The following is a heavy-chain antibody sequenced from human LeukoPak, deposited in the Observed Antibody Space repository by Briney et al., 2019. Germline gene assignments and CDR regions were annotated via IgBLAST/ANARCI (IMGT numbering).Heavy chain of an antibody. CDR2: ISGDTTYI. CDR3: ARDYLGYNFLPEY. J-gene: IGHJ4*02. CDR1: GFTFSTYS. D-gene: IGHD5-24*01. V-gene: IGHV3-21*01. Sequence: PGGTLTLSCVVSGFTFSTYSMNWVRQAPGKGLEWVSSISGDTTYINYADSVKGRFTISRDNAKNSLYLQMNRLRAEATAVYYCARDYLGYNFLPEYWGQGTLVAVSS.